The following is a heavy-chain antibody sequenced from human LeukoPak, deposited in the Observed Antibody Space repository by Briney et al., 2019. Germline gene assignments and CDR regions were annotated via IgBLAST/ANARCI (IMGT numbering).Heavy chain of an antibody. CDR3: ARDPGLLGQHLAHTPHYYYYYGLDV. J-gene: IGHJ6*02. D-gene: IGHD6-13*01. Sequence: ASVKASCKASGYTFTSYDINWVRQATGQGLEWMGWMNPNSGNTGYAQKFQGRVTMTRNTSISTAYMELSSLRSDDTAVYYCARDPGLLGQHLAHTPHYYYYYGLDVWGQGTTVTVSS. V-gene: IGHV1-8*01. CDR2: MNPNSGNT. CDR1: GYTFTSYD.